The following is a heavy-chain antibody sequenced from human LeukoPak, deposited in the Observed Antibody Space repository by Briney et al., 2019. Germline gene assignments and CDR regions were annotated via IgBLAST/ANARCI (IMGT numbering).Heavy chain of an antibody. J-gene: IGHJ4*02. CDR3: ARTRVGDYVWGSYRYQYYFDY. Sequence: SETLSLTCTVSGGSVSSGGYFWSWIRHLPGKGLEWIGYISHSGTTYYNPSLKSRLTISVDTSKNQFSLKLSSVTAADTAVYYCARTRVGDYVWGSYRYQYYFDYWGQGTLVTVSS. CDR2: ISHSGTT. V-gene: IGHV4-31*02. D-gene: IGHD3-16*02. CDR1: GGSVSSGGYF.